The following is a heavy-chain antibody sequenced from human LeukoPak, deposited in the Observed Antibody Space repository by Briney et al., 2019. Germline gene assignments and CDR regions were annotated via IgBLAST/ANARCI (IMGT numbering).Heavy chain of an antibody. D-gene: IGHD2-15*01. CDR3: TRGGRLEFDY. CDR1: VYSFSAYY. CDR2: IDPSSGT. V-gene: IGHV1-2*02. J-gene: IGHJ4*02. Sequence: EASVKVSCKASVYSFSAYYMHWVRQAPGQGLEWMGWIDPSSGTSYAQKFQGRVTMTRDTPISTAHMELSRLTSDDTAVYYCTRGGRLEFDYWGQGSLVTVSS.